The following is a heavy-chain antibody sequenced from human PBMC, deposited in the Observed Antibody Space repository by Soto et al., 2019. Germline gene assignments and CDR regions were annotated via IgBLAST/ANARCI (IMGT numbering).Heavy chain of an antibody. CDR2: ISYDGSNK. CDR3: AKGMVAATYYYGMDV. V-gene: IGHV3-30*18. D-gene: IGHD2-15*01. CDR1: GFTFSSYG. J-gene: IGHJ6*02. Sequence: GGSLRLSCAAPGFTFSSYGMHWVRQAPGKGLEWVAVISYDGSNKYYADSVKGRFTISRDNSKNTLYLQMNSLRAEDTAVYYCAKGMVAATYYYGMDVWGQGTTVTVSS.